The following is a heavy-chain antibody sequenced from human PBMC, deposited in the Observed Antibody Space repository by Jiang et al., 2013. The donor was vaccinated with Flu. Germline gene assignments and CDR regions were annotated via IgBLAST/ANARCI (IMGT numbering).Heavy chain of an antibody. Sequence: SGAEVKKPGSSVKVSCKASGGTFSSYAISWVRQAPGQGLEWMGRIIPILGIANYAQKFQGRVTITADKSTSTAYMELSSLRSEDTAVYYCARDRGEAVAGAGNWGQGTLVTVSS. CDR1: GGTFSSYA. J-gene: IGHJ4*02. V-gene: IGHV1-69*04. CDR2: IIPILGIA. CDR3: ARDRGEAVAGAGN. D-gene: IGHD6-19*01.